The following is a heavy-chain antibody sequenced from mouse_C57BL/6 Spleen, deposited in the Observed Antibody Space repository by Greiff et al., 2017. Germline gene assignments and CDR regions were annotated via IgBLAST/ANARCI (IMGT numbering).Heavy chain of an antibody. J-gene: IGHJ2*01. CDR1: GFTFSSYG. CDR2: ISSGGSYT. Sequence: EVMLVESGGDLVKPGGSLKLSCAASGFTFSSYGMSWVRQTPDKRLEWVATISSGGSYTYYPDSVKGRFTISRDKAKNTLYLQMSSLKSEDTAMYYCARHHYYGSSYSYWGQGTTLTVSS. CDR3: ARHHYYGSSYSY. V-gene: IGHV5-6*01. D-gene: IGHD1-1*01.